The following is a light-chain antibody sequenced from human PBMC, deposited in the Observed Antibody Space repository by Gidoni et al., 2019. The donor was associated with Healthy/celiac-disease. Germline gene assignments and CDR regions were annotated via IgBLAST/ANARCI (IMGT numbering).Light chain of an antibody. J-gene: IGLJ2*01. CDR1: SGDVVGYNY. CDR2: EVS. V-gene: IGLV2-14*01. CDR3: SSYTSSRTLV. Sequence: QSALTQPASVSGYPAQSITISCTGTSGDVVGYNYVSWYQQPPGKAPKLMIYEVSNRPSGVSNRFSVSKSGNTASLTISGLQAEDDADYYCSSYTSSRTLVFGGGTKLTVL.